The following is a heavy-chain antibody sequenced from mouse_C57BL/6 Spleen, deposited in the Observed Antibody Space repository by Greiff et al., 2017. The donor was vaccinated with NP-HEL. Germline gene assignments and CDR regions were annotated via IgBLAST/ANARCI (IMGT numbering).Heavy chain of an antibody. V-gene: IGHV5-4*01. CDR1: GFTFSSYA. J-gene: IGHJ2*01. D-gene: IGHD4-1*01. CDR3: AREKLVYFDY. Sequence: DVQLVESGGGLVKPGGSLKLSCAASGFTFSSYAMSWVRQTPEKRLEWVATISDGGSYTYYPDNVKGRFTISRDNAKNNLYLQMSHLKSEDTAMYYCAREKLVYFDYWGQGTTLTVSS. CDR2: ISDGGSYT.